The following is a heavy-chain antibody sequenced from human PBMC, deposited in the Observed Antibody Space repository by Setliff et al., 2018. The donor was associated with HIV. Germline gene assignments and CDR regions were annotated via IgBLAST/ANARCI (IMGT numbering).Heavy chain of an antibody. CDR1: GFTFSDYQ. V-gene: IGHV3-11*04. CDR2: ISGSGGTK. J-gene: IGHJ6*02. Sequence: GGSLRLSCAASGFTFSDYQMNWVRQAPGKGLEWISYISGSGGTKDYADSVKGRFTVSRDNAKSSMHLQMNSLRAEDTAVYYCARAGGFGELLGAYGMDVWGQGTTVTVSS. CDR3: ARAGGFGELLGAYGMDV. D-gene: IGHD3-10*01.